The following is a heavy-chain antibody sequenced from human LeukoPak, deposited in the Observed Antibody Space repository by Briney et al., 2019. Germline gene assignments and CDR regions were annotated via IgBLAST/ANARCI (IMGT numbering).Heavy chain of an antibody. J-gene: IGHJ4*02. Sequence: GGSLGLSCAASGFSFRSYGMHWVRQTPGKGQEWVAVISYDGSNKYYADSVKGRFTISRDNSKNTLYLQMNSLRPEDTAVYYCAKDKLQLLILDYFDYWGQGTLVTVSS. CDR3: AKDKLQLLILDYFDY. CDR1: GFSFRSYG. CDR2: ISYDGSNK. D-gene: IGHD4-11*01. V-gene: IGHV3-30*18.